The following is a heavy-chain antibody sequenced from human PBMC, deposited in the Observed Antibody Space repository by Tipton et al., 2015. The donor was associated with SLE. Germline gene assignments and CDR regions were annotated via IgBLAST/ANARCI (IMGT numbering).Heavy chain of an antibody. CDR1: GFTFSSYA. Sequence: SLRLSCAASGFTFSSYAMSWVRQAPGRRLEWVSVIYSDGSTYYADSVKGRFTISRHNSKNTLYLQLNSLRAEDTAVYYCAKVPFPVVYANDDWGQGTLVTVSS. CDR2: IYSDGST. D-gene: IGHD2-8*02. J-gene: IGHJ4*02. V-gene: IGHV3-23*03. CDR3: AKVPFPVVYANDD.